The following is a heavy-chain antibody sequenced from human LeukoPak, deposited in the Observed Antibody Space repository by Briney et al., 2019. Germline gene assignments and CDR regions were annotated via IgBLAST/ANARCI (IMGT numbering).Heavy chain of an antibody. CDR2: IYYGRSP. Sequence: GSLRLSCTASGFTFGDYALSWFRQPPGKGLEWIGDIYYGRSPYYNPSLKSRLTISVDTSKNQFSLKLSSVTAADTAVYYCARMGLWFGDRADYYGMDVWGQGTTVTVSS. CDR3: ARMGLWFGDRADYYGMDV. D-gene: IGHD3-10*01. CDR1: GFTFGDYA. V-gene: IGHV4-34*01. J-gene: IGHJ6*02.